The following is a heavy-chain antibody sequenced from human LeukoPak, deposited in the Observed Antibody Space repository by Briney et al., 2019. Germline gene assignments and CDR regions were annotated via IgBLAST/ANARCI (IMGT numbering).Heavy chain of an antibody. J-gene: IGHJ6*02. CDR2: VNAGNGNT. Sequence: ASVTVSCTASGYTFTSYAMHWVRQAPGQRLEWMGWVNAGNGNTKYSQKFQGRVTITADESTSTAYMELSSLRSEDTAVYYCARDNSAAAGKDYYYGMDVWGQGTTVTVSS. D-gene: IGHD6-13*01. CDR3: ARDNSAAAGKDYYYGMDV. V-gene: IGHV1-3*01. CDR1: GYTFTSYA.